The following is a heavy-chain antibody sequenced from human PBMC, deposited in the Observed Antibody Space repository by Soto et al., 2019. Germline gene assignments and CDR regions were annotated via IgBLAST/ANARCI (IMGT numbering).Heavy chain of an antibody. D-gene: IGHD1-26*01. CDR3: ARKVVVGATHWFDP. CDR2: IYYSGST. CDR1: GYSIISSNC. V-gene: IGHV4-28*01. J-gene: IGHJ5*02. Sequence: SETLSLTCAVSGYSIISSNCWGWMRQPPGKGLEWIGYIYYSGSTYYNPSLKSRVTMSVDTSKNQFSLKLSSVTAVDTAVYYCARKVVVGATHWFDPWGQGTLVTVSS.